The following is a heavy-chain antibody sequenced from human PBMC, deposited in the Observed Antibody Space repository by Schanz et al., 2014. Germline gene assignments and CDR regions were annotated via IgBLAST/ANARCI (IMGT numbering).Heavy chain of an antibody. CDR1: GFTFSSYA. V-gene: IGHV3-23*01. CDR3: TRDVRLDRRGNWFDP. J-gene: IGHJ5*02. Sequence: EVQLLESGGGLVQPGGSLRLSCAASGFTFSSYAMSWVRQAPGKGLEWVSAISGDHRNTFYADSVKGRFTISRDNSKNTLYLQMNSLRAEDTAVYYCTRDVRLDRRGNWFDPWGQGTLVTVSS. CDR2: ISGDHRNT. D-gene: IGHD1-1*01.